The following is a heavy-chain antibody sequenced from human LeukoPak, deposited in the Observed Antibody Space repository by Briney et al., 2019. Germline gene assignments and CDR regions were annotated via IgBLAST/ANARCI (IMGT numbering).Heavy chain of an antibody. CDR3: ARGRAVTTPYYYYYYYMDV. D-gene: IGHD4-17*01. CDR2: MNPNSGNT. CDR1: GYTFTSYD. V-gene: IGHV1-8*01. J-gene: IGHJ6*03. Sequence: GASVKVSCKASGYTFTSYDINWVRQATGQGLGWMGWMNPNSGNTGYAQKFQGRVTMTRNTSISTAYMELSSLRSEDTAVYYCARGRAVTTPYYYYYYYMDVWGKGTTVTVSS.